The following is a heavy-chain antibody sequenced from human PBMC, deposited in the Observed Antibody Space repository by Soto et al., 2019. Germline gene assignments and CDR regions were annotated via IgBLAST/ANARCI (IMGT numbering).Heavy chain of an antibody. D-gene: IGHD5-18*01. V-gene: IGHV3-30-3*01. CDR3: ASRSVSGYSYGEGFDY. J-gene: IGHJ4*02. Sequence: QVQLVASGGGVVQPGRSLRLSCAASGFTFITYTIHWVRQAPGKGLEWVAVMSYDGFNEYYADSVKGRFTISRDNSKSTLYLQMNSLRPEDTAVYYCASRSVSGYSYGEGFDYWGQGTLVTVSS. CDR1: GFTFITYT. CDR2: MSYDGFNE.